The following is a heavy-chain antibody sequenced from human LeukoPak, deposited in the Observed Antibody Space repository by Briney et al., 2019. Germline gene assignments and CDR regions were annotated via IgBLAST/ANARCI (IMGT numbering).Heavy chain of an antibody. Sequence: GGSLRLSCAASGFTFSSYSMNWVRQAPGKGLEWVSSISSSSSYIYYADSVKGRLTISRDNAKNSLYLQMNSLRAEDTAVYYCAREHDSSGCPDYWGQGTLVTVSS. CDR2: ISSSSSYI. CDR1: GFTFSSYS. D-gene: IGHD6-19*01. J-gene: IGHJ4*02. CDR3: AREHDSSGCPDY. V-gene: IGHV3-21*01.